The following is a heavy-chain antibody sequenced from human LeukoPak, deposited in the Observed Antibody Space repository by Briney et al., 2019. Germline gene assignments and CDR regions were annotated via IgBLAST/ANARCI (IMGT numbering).Heavy chain of an antibody. V-gene: IGHV4-59*08. CDR3: AKTVAGYWYFDL. D-gene: IGHD6-19*01. J-gene: IGHJ2*01. Sequence: SVTLSLTCTVSGGSISIYYWSWIRQPPGKGLEWIGYIYYSGSTNYNPSLKSRVTISVDPSKNQFSLKLNSVTAADTAVYYCAKTVAGYWYFDLWGRGTLVTVSS. CDR1: GGSISIYY. CDR2: IYYSGST.